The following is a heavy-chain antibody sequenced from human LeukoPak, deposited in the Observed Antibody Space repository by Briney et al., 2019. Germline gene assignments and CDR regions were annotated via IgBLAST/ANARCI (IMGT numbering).Heavy chain of an antibody. CDR1: GGSFSGYY. J-gene: IGHJ6*03. V-gene: IGHV4-34*01. D-gene: IGHD3-3*01. CDR2: INHSGSI. Sequence: PSETLSLTCAVSGGSFSGYYWSWIRQPPGKGLEWIGEINHSGSINYNPSLKSRVTISVDTSKNQFSLKLSSVTTADTAVYYCARLGNYDFWSGYYSYYYYYYMDVWGKGTTVTVSS. CDR3: ARLGNYDFWSGYYSYYYYYYMDV.